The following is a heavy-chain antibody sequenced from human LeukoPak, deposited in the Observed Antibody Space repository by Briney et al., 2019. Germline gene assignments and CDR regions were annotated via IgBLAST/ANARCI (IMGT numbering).Heavy chain of an antibody. Sequence: ASETLSLTCTVSGGSISSYYWGWIRQPPGKGLEWIGSIYHSGSTYYNPSLKSRVTISIGMSKNQFSLKLNSLTAADTAVYYCASYRSSWYDYFDYWGQGTLVTVSS. J-gene: IGHJ4*02. V-gene: IGHV4-59*08. CDR1: GGSISSYY. D-gene: IGHD6-13*01. CDR3: ASYRSSWYDYFDY. CDR2: IYHSGST.